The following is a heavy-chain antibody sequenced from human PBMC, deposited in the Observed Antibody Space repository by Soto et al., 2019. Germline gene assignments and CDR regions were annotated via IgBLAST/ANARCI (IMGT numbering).Heavy chain of an antibody. CDR2: IYSGGST. CDR3: ARDPCNYYDSSGYCLDAFDI. CDR1: GFTVSSNY. V-gene: IGHV3-53*01. J-gene: IGHJ3*02. D-gene: IGHD3-22*01. Sequence: PGGSLRLSCAASGFTVSSNYMSWVRQAPGKGLEWVSVIYSGGSTYYADSVKGRFTISRDNSKNMLYLQMNSLRAEDTAVYYCARDPCNYYDSSGYCLDAFDIWGQGTMVTVSS.